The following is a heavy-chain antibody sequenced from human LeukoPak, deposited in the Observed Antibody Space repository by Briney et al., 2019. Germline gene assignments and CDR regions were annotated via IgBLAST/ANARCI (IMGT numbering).Heavy chain of an antibody. J-gene: IGHJ4*02. V-gene: IGHV1-24*01. D-gene: IGHD3-16*02. CDR1: GYTLSEFS. CDR2: FDREDGET. CDR3: ATGIGDYVWGSYRTYFFDC. Sequence: ASVKVSCQVSGYTLSEFSIHWVRQAPGKGLEWMGGFDREDGETFFAQKFQGRVTMTEDTPTDTAYMELSSLRSDDTAVYYCATGIGDYVWGSYRTYFFDCWGQGTLVTVSS.